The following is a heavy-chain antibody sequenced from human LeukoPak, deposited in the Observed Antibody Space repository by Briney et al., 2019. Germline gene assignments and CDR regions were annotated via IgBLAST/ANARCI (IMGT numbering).Heavy chain of an antibody. Sequence: GGSLRLSCAASGFTVSSNYMSWVRQAPGKGLEWVSVIYSGGGTYYADSVKGRFTISRDNSKNTLYLQMNSLRAEDTAVYYCAAGLGYCSSTSCPPYGMDVWGQGTTVTVSS. V-gene: IGHV3-53*01. D-gene: IGHD2-2*01. CDR1: GFTVSSNY. CDR3: AAGLGYCSSTSCPPYGMDV. CDR2: IYSGGGT. J-gene: IGHJ6*02.